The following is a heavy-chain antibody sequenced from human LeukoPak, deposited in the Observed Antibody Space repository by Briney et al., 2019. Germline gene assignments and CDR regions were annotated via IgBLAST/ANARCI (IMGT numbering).Heavy chain of an antibody. V-gene: IGHV1-18*01. J-gene: IGHJ4*02. CDR2: ISGYNDNT. CDR1: GFPFRDYA. D-gene: IGHD6-25*01. CDR3: ARVHRPYNIGLMDF. Sequence: GASVRVSCKTSGFPFRDYAIGWVRHVAGQGLEGRGWISGYNDNTNFAQRLQDRISMATDTSTDTANMTLRSLRSDDTAVYFCARVHRPYNIGLMDFWGQGTQITVSS.